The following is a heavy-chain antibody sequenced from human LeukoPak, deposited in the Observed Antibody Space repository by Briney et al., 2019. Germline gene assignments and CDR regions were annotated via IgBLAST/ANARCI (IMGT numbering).Heavy chain of an antibody. CDR1: GFTFNSYG. CDR3: AKLRTYYYDSSGYGKDSGAFDI. V-gene: IGHV3-30*02. J-gene: IGHJ3*02. CDR2: ILYDGSNK. D-gene: IGHD3-22*01. Sequence: PGGSLRLSCAASGFTFNSYGMHWVRQAPGKGLEWVAFILYDGSNKYYADSVQGRFTISRDNSKNTLYLQMNSLRAEDTAVYYCAKLRTYYYDSSGYGKDSGAFDIGGQGTMVTVSS.